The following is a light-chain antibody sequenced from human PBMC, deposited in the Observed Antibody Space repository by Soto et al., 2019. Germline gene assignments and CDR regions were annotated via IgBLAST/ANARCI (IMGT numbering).Light chain of an antibody. CDR1: SGSVSTSNY. CDR2: STN. J-gene: IGLJ3*02. CDR3: VLYLSSVIGV. Sequence: QAVVTQEPPFSVSPGGTVTLTCGLSSGSVSTSNYPSWYQQTPGQAPRTLIYSTNTRSSGVPDRFSGSILGNKAALTITGAQADDDGDYYCVLYLSSVIGVFGGGTQLTVL. V-gene: IGLV8-61*01.